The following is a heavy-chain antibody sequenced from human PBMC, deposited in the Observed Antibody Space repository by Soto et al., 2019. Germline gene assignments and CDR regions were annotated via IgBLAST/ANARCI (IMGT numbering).Heavy chain of an antibody. Sequence: PGGSLRLSCAASGFTFSSYAMSWVRQAPGKGLEWVSAISGSGGSTYYADSVKGRFTISRDNSKNTLYLQMNSLRAEDTAVYYCAKGTQAQEMAIIKNIHYFDYWGQGTLVTVSS. CDR3: AKGTQAQEMAIIKNIHYFDY. CDR1: GFTFSSYA. J-gene: IGHJ4*02. D-gene: IGHD2-21*01. V-gene: IGHV3-23*01. CDR2: ISGSGGST.